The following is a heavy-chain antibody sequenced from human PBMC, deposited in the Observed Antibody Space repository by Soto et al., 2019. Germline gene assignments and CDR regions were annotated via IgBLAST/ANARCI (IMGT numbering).Heavy chain of an antibody. Sequence: QVQLQESGPGLVKPSQTLSLTCTVSGVSISSGDYYWSWLRQPPGKGLEWIGYIYYSGSTYHNPSLKSRITISVDTSTNQCSLNLISVTAADTAVYYCARGSWNGYSYGLFDYWGQGTLVTVSS. CDR1: GVSISSGDYY. J-gene: IGHJ4*02. CDR3: ARGSWNGYSYGLFDY. D-gene: IGHD5-18*01. CDR2: IYYSGST. V-gene: IGHV4-30-4*01.